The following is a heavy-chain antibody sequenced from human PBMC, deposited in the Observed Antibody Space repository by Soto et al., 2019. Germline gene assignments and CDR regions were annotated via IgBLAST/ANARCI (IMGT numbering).Heavy chain of an antibody. D-gene: IGHD4-17*01. CDR2: ISAYNGNT. CDR1: GYTFTSCG. J-gene: IGHJ6*02. V-gene: IGHV1-18*04. CDR3: AREGAYGDYPYYYYGMDV. Sequence: ASVKVSCKASGYTFTSCGISWVRQAPGQGLEWMGWISAYNGNTNYAQKLQGRVTMTTDTSTSTAYMELRSLRSDDTAVYYCAREGAYGDYPYYYYGMDVWGQGTTVTVSS.